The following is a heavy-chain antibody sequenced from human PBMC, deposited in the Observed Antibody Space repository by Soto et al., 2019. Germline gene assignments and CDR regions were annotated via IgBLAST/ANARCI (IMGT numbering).Heavy chain of an antibody. D-gene: IGHD6-13*01. Sequence: QVQLVESGGGVVQPGRSLRLSCAASGFDCNTYGLHWVRQAPGKGLEWVAAISFDGGNQYYADSVKGRFTISRDKSNSTLYLQMNSLGAEDTATYFCAKDSSVTAAGSGGWFDPWGPGTLVIVSS. CDR3: AKDSSVTAAGSGGWFDP. CDR2: ISFDGGNQ. J-gene: IGHJ5*02. V-gene: IGHV3-30*18. CDR1: GFDCNTYG.